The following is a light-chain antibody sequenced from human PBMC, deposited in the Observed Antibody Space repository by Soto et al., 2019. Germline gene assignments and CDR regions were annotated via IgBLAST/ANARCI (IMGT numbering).Light chain of an antibody. Sequence: EIVLTQSPVTLSLSPGERATFSCRASQSVSGYVAWYQQKPGQAPRLLIYDASNRATGIPARFSGSGSGTDFTLTISSLESEDFAVYYCQQRSNWPPMYSFGQGTKRESK. CDR3: QQRSNWPPMYS. V-gene: IGKV3-11*01. J-gene: IGKJ2*01. CDR2: DAS. CDR1: QSVSGY.